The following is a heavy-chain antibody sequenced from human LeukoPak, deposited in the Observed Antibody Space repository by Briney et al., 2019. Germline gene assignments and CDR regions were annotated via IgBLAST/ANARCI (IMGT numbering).Heavy chain of an antibody. Sequence: PGGSLRLSCSASGFTFSSSAMHWVRQAPGKGLEWVSYISSTSSTREYADSVKGRFTVSRDNAKKSLYLQMNSLRDDDTAVYYCARDLISGHYTFDYWGQGTLVTVSS. D-gene: IGHD1-26*01. J-gene: IGHJ4*02. CDR1: GFTFSSSA. CDR3: ARDLISGHYTFDY. V-gene: IGHV3-48*02. CDR2: ISSTSSTR.